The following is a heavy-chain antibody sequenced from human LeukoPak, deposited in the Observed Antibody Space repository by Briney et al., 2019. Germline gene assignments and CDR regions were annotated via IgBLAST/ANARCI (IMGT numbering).Heavy chain of an antibody. CDR3: AIDRTLLWFGELSDHYYYYYGMDV. J-gene: IGHJ6*02. V-gene: IGHV4-4*07. D-gene: IGHD3-10*01. CDR2: INTSGSA. Sequence: PSETLALICTVSGGSISRYYWSWIRQPAGKGLEWIGRINTSGSANYNPSLKSRVTMSVDTSKNQFSLKLSSVTAADTAVYYCAIDRTLLWFGELSDHYYYYYGMDVWGQGTTVTVSS. CDR1: GGSISRYY.